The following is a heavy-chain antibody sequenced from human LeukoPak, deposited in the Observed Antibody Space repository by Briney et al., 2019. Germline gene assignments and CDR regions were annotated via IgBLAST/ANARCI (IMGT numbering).Heavy chain of an antibody. Sequence: GASVKVSCKASGYTFTSYGISWVRQAPGQGFEWMGWISAYNGNTNYPQKLQGRVTMTTDTSTSTAYMELRSLRSDDTAVFYCARGLGNYPEIPLDYWGQGTLVTVSS. CDR3: ARGLGNYPEIPLDY. D-gene: IGHD3-16*02. CDR2: ISAYNGNT. V-gene: IGHV1-18*01. J-gene: IGHJ4*02. CDR1: GYTFTSYG.